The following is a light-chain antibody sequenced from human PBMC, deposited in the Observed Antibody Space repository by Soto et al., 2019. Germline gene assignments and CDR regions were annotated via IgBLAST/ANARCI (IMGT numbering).Light chain of an antibody. J-gene: IGLJ1*01. CDR3: QSYDSSLNEPP. Sequence: QSVLTQPPSVSGAPGQRVTISCTGSSSNIGAGYDVHWYQQLPGTAPKLLIYGNSNRPSGVPDRFSGSKSGTSASLAITGLQAEDEADYYCQSYDSSLNEPPFGTGTKLTVL. V-gene: IGLV1-40*01. CDR1: SSNIGAGYD. CDR2: GNS.